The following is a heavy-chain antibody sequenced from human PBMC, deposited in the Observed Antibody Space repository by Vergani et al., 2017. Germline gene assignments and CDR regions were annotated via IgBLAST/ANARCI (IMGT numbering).Heavy chain of an antibody. CDR1: GFTFSDYY. Sequence: QVQLVESGGGLVKPGGSLRLSCAASGFTFSDYYMSWIHQAPGKGLEWVSYISSSGSTIYYADSVKGRFTISRDNAKNSLYLQMNSLRAEDTAVYYCARERLDCSSTSCYYLRWSHFGYWGQGTLVTVSS. V-gene: IGHV3-11*01. CDR3: ARERLDCSSTSCYYLRWSHFGY. D-gene: IGHD2-2*01. CDR2: ISSSGSTI. J-gene: IGHJ4*02.